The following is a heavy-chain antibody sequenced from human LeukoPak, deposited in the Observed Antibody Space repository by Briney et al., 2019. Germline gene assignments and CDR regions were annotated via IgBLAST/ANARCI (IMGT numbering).Heavy chain of an antibody. V-gene: IGHV3-66*02. Sequence: PGGSLRLSCAASGFTVSSNYMSWVRQAPGKGLEWVSVIYSGGSTYYADSVKGRFTISRDNSKNTLYMQLNSLRAEDTAVYYCAKDRGHCSGGSCYFAMDVWGQGTTVTVSS. CDR1: GFTVSSNY. CDR2: IYSGGST. J-gene: IGHJ6*02. CDR3: AKDRGHCSGGSCYFAMDV. D-gene: IGHD2-15*01.